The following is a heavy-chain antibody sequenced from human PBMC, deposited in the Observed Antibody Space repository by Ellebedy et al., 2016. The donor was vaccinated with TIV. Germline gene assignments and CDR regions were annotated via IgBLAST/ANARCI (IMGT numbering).Heavy chain of an antibody. CDR3: AKSPSRKPGLLDY. D-gene: IGHD1-14*01. CDR2: IIGTGGST. V-gene: IGHV3-23*01. J-gene: IGHJ4*02. Sequence: GESLKISCAASGFTFSSYAMNWVRQAPGNGLEWVSIIIGTGGSTNYADSVKGRLTISRDNSKNMLYLQMNSLRAEDTAIYYCAKSPSRKPGLLDYWGQGTLVTVSS. CDR1: GFTFSSYA.